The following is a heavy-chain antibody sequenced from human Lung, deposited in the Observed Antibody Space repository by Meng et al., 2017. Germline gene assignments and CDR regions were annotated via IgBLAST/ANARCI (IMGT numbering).Heavy chain of an antibody. CDR1: GFSLSSSGVH. CDR3: AHSGRDGYNPFFDY. V-gene: IGHV2-5*02. J-gene: IGHJ4*02. D-gene: IGHD5-24*01. CDR2: IYWDDDN. Sequence: QITLKESGRTLVKPTQTLTMTCTFSGFSLSSSGVHVGWIRQPPGKALEWLALIYWDDDNRYSPSLKSRLTITKDTSKNQVVLTMTNIDPVDTATYYCAHSGRDGYNPFFDYWGQGTLVTVSS.